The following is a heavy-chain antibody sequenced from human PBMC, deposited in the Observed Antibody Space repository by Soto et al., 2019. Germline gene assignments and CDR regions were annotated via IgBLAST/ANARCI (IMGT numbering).Heavy chain of an antibody. CDR2: ISGGGGTT. Sequence: VQLLESGGGLVQPGGSLRLSCAASGFSFSTSAMTWVRQAPGKGLEWVSAISGGGGTTYYADSVKGRFTISRDNSKRTLYLQMNSLGADDTAVYFCAKKNPGNHPFDYWGQGTLVTVSS. D-gene: IGHD3-10*01. J-gene: IGHJ4*02. CDR3: AKKNPGNHPFDY. V-gene: IGHV3-23*01. CDR1: GFSFSTSA.